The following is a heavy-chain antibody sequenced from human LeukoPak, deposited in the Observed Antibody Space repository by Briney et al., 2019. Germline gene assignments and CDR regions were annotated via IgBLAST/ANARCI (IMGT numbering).Heavy chain of an antibody. Sequence: GESLKISCNGSGYSFTSYWIGWVRQMPGKGLEWMGIIYPGDSDTRYSPSFQGQVTISSDKSISTAYLQWSSLKASDTAMYYCARPKYSSSWYTLDYWGQGTLVTVSS. V-gene: IGHV5-51*01. CDR1: GYSFTSYW. J-gene: IGHJ4*02. CDR3: ARPKYSSSWYTLDY. CDR2: IYPGDSDT. D-gene: IGHD6-13*01.